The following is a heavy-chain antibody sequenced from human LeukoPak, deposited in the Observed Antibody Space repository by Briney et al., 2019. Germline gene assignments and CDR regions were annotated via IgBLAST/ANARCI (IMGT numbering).Heavy chain of an antibody. D-gene: IGHD5-18*01. J-gene: IGHJ6*02. CDR2: IGTGGDT. CDR1: GFSFDNYD. CDR3: VRDSFSSGYSYGWLYYYYYGMDV. Sequence: GGSLRLSCAVSGFSFDNYDMHWVRQISGEGLEWVAAIGTGGDTYYRDSVKGRFTISRGNAKNSLYLQMNSLRVGDTAVYYCVRDSFSSGYSYGWLYYYYYGMDVWGQGATVTVSS. V-gene: IGHV3-13*01.